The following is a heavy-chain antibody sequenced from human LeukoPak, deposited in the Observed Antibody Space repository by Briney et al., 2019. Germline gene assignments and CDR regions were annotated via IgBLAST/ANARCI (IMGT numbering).Heavy chain of an antibody. CDR3: ASVRYSGSPFDY. J-gene: IGHJ4*02. V-gene: IGHV1-8*01. CDR2: MNPNSGNT. CDR1: GYTFTSYD. Sequence: ASVKVSFKASGYTFTSYDINWVGQATGQGLEWMGWMNPNSGNTGYAQKFQGRVTMTRNTSISTAYMELSSLRSEDTAVYYCASVRYSGSPFDYWGQGTLVTVSS. D-gene: IGHD1-26*01.